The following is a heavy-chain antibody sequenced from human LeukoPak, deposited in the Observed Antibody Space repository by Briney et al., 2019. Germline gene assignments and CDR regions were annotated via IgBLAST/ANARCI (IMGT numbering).Heavy chain of an antibody. CDR1: GCSFTTYW. CDR3: ARGTYYDSSGYPFDN. Sequence: GESLKISCKGSGCSFTTYWIGWVRQMPGKGLEWMGTIYPDDSDTRYSPSFQGQVTISVDKSISTAYLQWSNLKASDTAMYYCARGTYYDSSGYPFDNWGQGTLVTVSS. D-gene: IGHD3-22*01. J-gene: IGHJ4*02. V-gene: IGHV5-51*01. CDR2: IYPDDSDT.